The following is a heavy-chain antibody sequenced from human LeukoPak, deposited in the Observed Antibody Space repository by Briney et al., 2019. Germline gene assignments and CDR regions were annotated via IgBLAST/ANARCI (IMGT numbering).Heavy chain of an antibody. J-gene: IGHJ4*02. CDR1: GFTFSSYA. Sequence: GGSLRLSCAASGFTFSSYAMSWVRRAPGKGLEWVSAISGSGGSTYYADSVKGRFSISRDNSKNTLYLQMNSLRAEDTAVYYCAKDWVPPGFDYWGQGTLVTVSS. CDR2: ISGSGGST. CDR3: AKDWVPPGFDY. V-gene: IGHV3-23*01. D-gene: IGHD4/OR15-4a*01.